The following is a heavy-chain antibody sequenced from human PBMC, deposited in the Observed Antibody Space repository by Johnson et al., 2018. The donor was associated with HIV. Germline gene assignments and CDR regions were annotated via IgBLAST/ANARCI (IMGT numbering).Heavy chain of an antibody. V-gene: IGHV3-30-3*01. CDR1: GFTFSSYA. CDR2: ISYDGSNK. J-gene: IGHJ3*01. CDR3: AREAGYCSGSTCYRDTFDF. D-gene: IGHD2-15*01. Sequence: QVQLVESGGGVVQPGRSLRLSCAASGFTFSSYAMHWVRQAPGKGLEWVAVISYDGSNKYYADSVKGRFTISRDNSKNTLYLQMNSLRAEDTAVYYCAREAGYCSGSTCYRDTFDFWGQGTTVTVSS.